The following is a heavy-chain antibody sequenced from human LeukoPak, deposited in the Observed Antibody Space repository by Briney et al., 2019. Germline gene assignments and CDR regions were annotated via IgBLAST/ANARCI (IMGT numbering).Heavy chain of an antibody. Sequence: PSETLSLTCTVSGGSISSYYWSWIRQPPGKGLEWIGYIYYSGSTNYNPSLKSRVTISVDTSKSQFSLKLSSVTAADTAVYYCARGSLRPEYFQHWGQGTLVTVSS. V-gene: IGHV4-59*01. CDR3: ARGSLRPEYFQH. CDR1: GGSISSYY. CDR2: IYYSGST. J-gene: IGHJ1*01.